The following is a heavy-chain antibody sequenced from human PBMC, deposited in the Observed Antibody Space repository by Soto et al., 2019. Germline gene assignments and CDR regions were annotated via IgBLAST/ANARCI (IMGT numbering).Heavy chain of an antibody. CDR2: ISGSGGST. CDR3: AKDAWSSVSSGYYYEDYFDY. Sequence: EVQLLESGGGLVQPGGSLRLSCAASGFTFSSYAMSWVRQAPGKGLEWVSAISGSGGSTYYADSVKGRFAISRDNSKNTLYLQMNSLRAEDTAVYYCAKDAWSSVSSGYYYEDYFDYWGQGTLVTVSS. D-gene: IGHD3-22*01. J-gene: IGHJ4*02. V-gene: IGHV3-23*01. CDR1: GFTFSSYA.